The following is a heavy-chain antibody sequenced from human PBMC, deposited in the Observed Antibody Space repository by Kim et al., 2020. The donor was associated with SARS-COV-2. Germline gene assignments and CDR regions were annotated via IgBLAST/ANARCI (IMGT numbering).Heavy chain of an antibody. CDR3: ARDLHPVLRYFGLSLDYGMDV. V-gene: IGHV4-59*13. D-gene: IGHD3-9*01. J-gene: IGHJ6*02. CDR1: GGSISSYY. Sequence: SETLSLTCTVSGGSISSYYWSWIRQPPGKGLEWIGYIYYSGSTNYNPSLKSRVTISVDTSKNQFSLKLSSVTAADTAVYYCARDLHPVLRYFGLSLDYGMDVWGQGTTVTVSS. CDR2: IYYSGST.